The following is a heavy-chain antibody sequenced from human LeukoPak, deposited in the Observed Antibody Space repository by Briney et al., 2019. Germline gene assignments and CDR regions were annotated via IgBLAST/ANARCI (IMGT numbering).Heavy chain of an antibody. Sequence: ASVKVSCKASGYTFTSYDINWVRQATGQGLEWMGWMNPNSGNTGYAQKFQGRVTITRNTSISTTYMELSSLRSEDTAVYYCARDRGTWNDYGIDYWGQGTLVTVSS. CDR1: GYTFTSYD. CDR3: ARDRGTWNDYGIDY. CDR2: MNPNSGNT. J-gene: IGHJ4*02. D-gene: IGHD1-1*01. V-gene: IGHV1-8*03.